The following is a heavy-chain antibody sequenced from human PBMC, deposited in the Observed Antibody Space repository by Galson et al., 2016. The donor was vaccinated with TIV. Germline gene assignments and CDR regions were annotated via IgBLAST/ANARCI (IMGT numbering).Heavy chain of an antibody. CDR1: GGPFRSYA. D-gene: IGHD2-15*01. CDR3: ARGPQYCHDRLDV. CDR2: IIGVFAAV. Sequence: SVKVSCKGSGGPFRSYAISWVRQAPGQGLEWMGGIIGVFAAVTYAQKFQGRVTITADESTSTVYMEVSSLRSEDTAVYYCARGPQYCHDRLDVWGQGTTVTVSS. J-gene: IGHJ6*02. V-gene: IGHV1-69*13.